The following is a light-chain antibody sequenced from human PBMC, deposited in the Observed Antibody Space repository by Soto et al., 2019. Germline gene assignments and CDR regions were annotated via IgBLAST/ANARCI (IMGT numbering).Light chain of an antibody. CDR1: QSVRSR. CDR3: HQYNTWPYT. J-gene: IGKJ2*01. CDR2: PTS. Sequence: ETVMTQSPATLSVSAGERATLSCRASQSVRSRLAWYQQKPGQAPRPLIYPTSTRDTGIPPRFSGSGSGTDFTLTISSLQSEDFADYYCHQYNTWPYTFGQGTKLEIK. V-gene: IGKV3-15*01.